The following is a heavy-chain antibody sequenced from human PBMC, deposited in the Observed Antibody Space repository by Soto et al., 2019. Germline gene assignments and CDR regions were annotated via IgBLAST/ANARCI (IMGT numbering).Heavy chain of an antibody. D-gene: IGHD3-10*01. CDR3: AKDRRGLWFGEIDS. Sequence: VRLSGAGSGWTFSRYRRTWDRQAPGKGLEWVAAISGGKTYYADSVKGRFTISRDNPKSTLYLQMSRLRAEDTAVYFCAKDRRGLWFGEIDSWGQGTLVTVSS. CDR2: ISGGKT. V-gene: IGHV3-23*01. CDR1: GWTFSRYR. J-gene: IGHJ4*02.